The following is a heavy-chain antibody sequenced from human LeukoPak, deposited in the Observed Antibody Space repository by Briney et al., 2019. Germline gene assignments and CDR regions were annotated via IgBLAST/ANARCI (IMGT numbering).Heavy chain of an antibody. CDR3: ANSIETPTRDY. V-gene: IGHV1-2*02. Sequence: GASVKVSYKPSRYTFTACYNHWVSQAPGQGLEWMGWINPNSGGTDYAQKFQGRVTMTRDTSISTAYMELSSLRSDDTAMYYCANSIETPTRDYWGRGTLVTVSS. CDR1: RYTFTACY. CDR2: INPNSGGT. J-gene: IGHJ4*02.